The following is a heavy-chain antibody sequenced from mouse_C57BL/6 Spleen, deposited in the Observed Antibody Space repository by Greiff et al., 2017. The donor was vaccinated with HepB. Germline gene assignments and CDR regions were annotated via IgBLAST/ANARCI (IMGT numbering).Heavy chain of an antibody. CDR3: ARFYGYDGSPDY. CDR1: GYAFSSYW. J-gene: IGHJ4*01. Sequence: VKLMESGAELVKPGASVKISCKASGYAFSSYWMNWVKQRPGKGLEWIGQIYPGDGDTNYNGKFKGKATLTADKSSSTAYMQLSSLTSEDSAVYFCARFYGYDGSPDYWGQGTSVTVSS. D-gene: IGHD2-2*01. V-gene: IGHV1-80*01. CDR2: IYPGDGDT.